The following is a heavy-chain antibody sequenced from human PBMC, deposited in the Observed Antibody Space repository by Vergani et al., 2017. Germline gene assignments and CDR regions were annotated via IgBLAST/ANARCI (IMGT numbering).Heavy chain of an antibody. CDR2: IYYSGST. J-gene: IGHJ4*02. Sequence: QLQLQESGPGLVKPSETLSLTCTVSGGSISSSSYYWGWIRQPPGKGLEWIGYIYYSGSTNYNPSLKSRVTISVDTSKNQFSLKLSSVTAADTAVYYCARGGAAIPYWGQGTLVTVSS. CDR3: ARGGAAIPY. CDR1: GGSISSSSYY. D-gene: IGHD2-2*01. V-gene: IGHV4-61*05.